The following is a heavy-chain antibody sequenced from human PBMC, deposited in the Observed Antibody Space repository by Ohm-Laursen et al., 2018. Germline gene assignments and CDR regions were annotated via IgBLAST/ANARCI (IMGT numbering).Heavy chain of an antibody. CDR2: IIPIFGTA. Sequence: GSSVKVSCKASGGTFSSYAISWVRQAPGQGLEWMGGIIPIFGTANYAQKFQGRVTITADESTSTAYMELSSLRSEDTAVYYCARDVDGLSSGYYSGVNFDYWGQGTLVTVSS. CDR1: GGTFSSYA. CDR3: ARDVDGLSSGYYSGVNFDY. V-gene: IGHV1-69*01. D-gene: IGHD3-22*01. J-gene: IGHJ4*02.